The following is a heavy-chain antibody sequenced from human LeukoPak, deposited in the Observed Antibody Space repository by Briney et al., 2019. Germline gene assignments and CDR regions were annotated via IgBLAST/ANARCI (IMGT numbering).Heavy chain of an antibody. CDR3: AKNGGSQCYSHLDS. CDR2: TSASGGST. V-gene: IGHV3-23*01. CDR1: GFTFSSYA. D-gene: IGHD2-15*01. J-gene: IGHJ4*02. Sequence: GGSLRLSCAASGFTFSSYAMSWVRQAPGKGLEWVSGTSASGGSTYYAGSAKGRFTISRDNSKNTLYLQMNSLRVEDTAVYYCAKNGGSQCYSHLDSWGQGTLVTVSS.